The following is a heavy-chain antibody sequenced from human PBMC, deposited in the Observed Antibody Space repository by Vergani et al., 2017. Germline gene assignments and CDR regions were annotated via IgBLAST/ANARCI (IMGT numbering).Heavy chain of an antibody. J-gene: IGHJ6*02. Sequence: QVQLVQSGAEVKKPGASVKVSCKASGYTFTGYYMHWVRQAPGQGLEWMGWINPNSGGTNYAQKFQGRVTMTRDTSIGTAYMELSRLRTDDTAVYYCARDLIVVVPADYYYYGMDVWGQGTTVTVSS. CDR2: INPNSGGT. CDR3: ARDLIVVVPADYYYYGMDV. D-gene: IGHD2-2*01. CDR1: GYTFTGYY. V-gene: IGHV1-2*02.